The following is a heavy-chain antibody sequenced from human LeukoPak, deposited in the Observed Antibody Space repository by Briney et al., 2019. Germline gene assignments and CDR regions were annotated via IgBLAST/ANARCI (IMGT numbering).Heavy chain of an antibody. D-gene: IGHD3-22*01. Sequence: GGSLRLSCAASGFTFSSYAMSWVRQAPGKGLEWVSAISDSGGSTYYADSVKGRFTISRDNSKNTLYLQMNSLRAEDTAVYYCARKHYYDSSGFFPPMDYWGQGTLVTVSS. CDR3: ARKHYYDSSGFFPPMDY. J-gene: IGHJ4*02. V-gene: IGHV3-23*01. CDR2: ISDSGGST. CDR1: GFTFSSYA.